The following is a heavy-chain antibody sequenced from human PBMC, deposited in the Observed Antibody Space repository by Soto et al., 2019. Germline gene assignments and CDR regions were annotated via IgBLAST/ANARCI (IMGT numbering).Heavy chain of an antibody. V-gene: IGHV3-15*01. D-gene: IGHD3-3*01. CDR2: IKTKSSGGTT. CDR1: GFAFSDAS. Sequence: DVQLVESGGDLVKPGGSLRLSCAASGFAFSDASMSWVRQAPGKWLEWVGRIKTKSSGGTTDYAAPVKGRFTISRDDSKNTVYLQMDSLKAEDTAVYACTPLASGHYGYDFWGQGTLVTVSS. J-gene: IGHJ4*02. CDR3: TPLASGHYGYDF.